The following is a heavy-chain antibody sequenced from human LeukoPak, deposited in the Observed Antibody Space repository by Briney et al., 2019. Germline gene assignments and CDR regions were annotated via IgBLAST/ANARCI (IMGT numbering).Heavy chain of an antibody. CDR3: ARDRAGTGLPWFDP. CDR1: GYTFPSYA. J-gene: IGHJ5*02. CDR2: TNAGNGNT. Sequence: GASVQVSCKASGYTFPSYAMLLVRQAPAHSLEWMGGTNAGNGNTKYSQKFQGIVTITRDTSASTAYMELSSLRSEDTAVYYCARDRAGTGLPWFDPWGQGTLVTVPS. V-gene: IGHV1-3*01. D-gene: IGHD6-19*01.